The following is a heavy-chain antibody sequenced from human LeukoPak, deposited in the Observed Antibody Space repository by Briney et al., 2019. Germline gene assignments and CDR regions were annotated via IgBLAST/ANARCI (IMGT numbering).Heavy chain of an antibody. CDR1: GFTFSHYS. D-gene: IGHD3-9*01. CDR3: AREGHYDILTGYSPGEYYYYFMDV. CDR2: ISPDGNNI. Sequence: GGSLRLSCAAPGFTFSHYSIHWVRQAPGKGLEWVGVISPDGNNIHHADSVKGRFTISRDNSRDTLYLHMRSLRPEDTAIYYCAREGHYDILTGYSPGEYYYYFMDVWGKGTTVTVSS. V-gene: IGHV3-30*04. J-gene: IGHJ6*03.